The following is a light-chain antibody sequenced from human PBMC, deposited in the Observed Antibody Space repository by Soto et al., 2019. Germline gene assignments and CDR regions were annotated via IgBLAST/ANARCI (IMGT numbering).Light chain of an antibody. CDR3: AQYRHAPRA. CDR2: WAS. Sequence: DIVRTQSPDSLAVSLGERATINCKSSQSGFYTSNARNSLAWYQQKPGQPPKLLIYWASTRESGVPDRLSGSGSGRDFTLTITRLQAEGVAVYDWAQYRHAPRAFGKGTNVEI. V-gene: IGKV4-1*01. CDR1: QSGFYTSNARNS. J-gene: IGKJ1*01.